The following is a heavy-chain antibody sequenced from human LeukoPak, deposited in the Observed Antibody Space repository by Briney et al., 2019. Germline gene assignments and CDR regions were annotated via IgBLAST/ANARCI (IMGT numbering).Heavy chain of an antibody. Sequence: SETLSLTCTVSGGSISSSYYYWGWIRQPPGKGLEWIGSIYYSGSTYYNPSLKSRVTIPVDTSKNQFSLKLRSVTAADTAVYFCARGYGSGSYYRVWGQGTLVTDSS. J-gene: IGHJ4*02. CDR3: ARGYGSGSYYRV. CDR1: GGSISSSYYY. V-gene: IGHV4-39*01. D-gene: IGHD3-10*01. CDR2: IYYSGST.